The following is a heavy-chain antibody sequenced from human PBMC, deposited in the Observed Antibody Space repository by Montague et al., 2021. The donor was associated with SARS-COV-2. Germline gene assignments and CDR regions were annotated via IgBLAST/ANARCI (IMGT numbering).Heavy chain of an antibody. V-gene: IGHV4-39*01. J-gene: IGHJ6*03. D-gene: IGHD3-10*01. CDR1: GXSVSSSPYY. Sequence: SETLSLTCTVSGXSVSSSPYYWGWIRQPPGRGLEWVGSISYSGRTYFSPSLESRLTISVDSSENQFSLRLSSVTAADTAVYHCASSYYYGSGTYVYNYYMDVWGKGTTVTVSS. CDR3: ASSYYYGSGTYVYNYYMDV. CDR2: ISYSGRT.